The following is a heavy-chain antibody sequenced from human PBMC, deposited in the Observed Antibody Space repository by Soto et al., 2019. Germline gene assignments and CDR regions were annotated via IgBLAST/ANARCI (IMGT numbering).Heavy chain of an antibody. Sequence: SVKVSCKASGGTFSSYAISWVRQAPGQGLEWMGGTIPIFGTANYAQKFQGRVTITADKSTSTAYMELSSLRSEGTAVYYCARDRRGYYFDYWGQGTLVTVSS. V-gene: IGHV1-69*06. CDR2: TIPIFGTA. CDR3: ARDRRGYYFDY. CDR1: GGTFSSYA. J-gene: IGHJ4*02. D-gene: IGHD3-10*01.